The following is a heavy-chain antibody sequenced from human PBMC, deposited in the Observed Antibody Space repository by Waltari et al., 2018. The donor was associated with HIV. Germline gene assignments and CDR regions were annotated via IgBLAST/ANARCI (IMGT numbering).Heavy chain of an antibody. CDR1: VASISSPS. CDR3: ATGGWDDAFDY. CDR2: VHYSGST. V-gene: IGHV4-59*11. Sequence: QVQLQESGPRLVKPSETLSLICSVSVASISSPSWSWIRQSPGKGLECIGYVHYSGSTSDNPSLKSRVTISLDTSKNQCSLRLNSMTPADTAVYYCATGGWDDAFDYWGQGTLVTVSS. D-gene: IGHD1-1*01. J-gene: IGHJ4*02.